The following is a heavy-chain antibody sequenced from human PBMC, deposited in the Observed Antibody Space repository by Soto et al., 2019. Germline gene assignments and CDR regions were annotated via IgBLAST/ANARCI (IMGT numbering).Heavy chain of an antibody. CDR2: IYYSGST. V-gene: IGHV4-31*03. Sequence: PSETLSLTCTVSGGSISSGGHYWSWIRQHPGKGLEWIGYIYYSGSTYYNPSLKSRVTISVDTPKNQFSLKLSSVTAADTAVYYCARDRGGGDYYYGMDVWGQGTTVTVSS. D-gene: IGHD3-10*01. CDR3: ARDRGGGDYYYGMDV. CDR1: GGSISSGGHY. J-gene: IGHJ6*02.